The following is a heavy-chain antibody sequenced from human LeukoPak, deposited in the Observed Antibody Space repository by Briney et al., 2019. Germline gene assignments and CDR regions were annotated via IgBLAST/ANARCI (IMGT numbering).Heavy chain of an antibody. D-gene: IGHD6-13*01. V-gene: IGHV1-46*01. CDR3: ARDLGIAAAETPSDWFDP. CDR2: INPSGGST. Sequence: GASVKVSCKASGYTFTSYYMHWVRQAPGQGLEWMGIINPSGGSTSYAQKFQGRVTMTRDTSTSTVYMELSSLSSEDTAVYYCARDLGIAAAETPSDWFDPWGQGTLVTVSS. J-gene: IGHJ5*02. CDR1: GYTFTSYY.